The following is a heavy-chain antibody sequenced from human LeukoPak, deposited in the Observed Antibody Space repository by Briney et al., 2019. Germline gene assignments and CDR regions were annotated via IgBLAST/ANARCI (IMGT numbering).Heavy chain of an antibody. CDR1: GFSFSHYG. V-gene: IGHV3-21*01. CDR3: ARDLLDTAMVSDY. Sequence: GGSLRLSCAASGFSFSHYGMNWVRQAPGKGLEWVSSISSSTTYIYYADSIRGRFTISRDNAKNSLYLQMNSLRAEDTAVYYCARDLLDTAMVSDYWGQGTLVTVSS. CDR2: ISSSTTYI. J-gene: IGHJ4*02. D-gene: IGHD5-18*01.